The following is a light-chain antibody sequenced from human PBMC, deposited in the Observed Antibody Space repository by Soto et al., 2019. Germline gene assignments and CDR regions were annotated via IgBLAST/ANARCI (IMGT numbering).Light chain of an antibody. J-gene: IGKJ4*01. Sequence: DIQMTQSPSTLSASVGDRVTITCRASQSISSWLVWYQQKPGKAPKLLIYDASSLESGVPSRFSGSGSGTEFTLTISSLQPEDVAAYYCQEYNSAPLTFGGGTKVDIK. CDR2: DAS. CDR1: QSISSW. V-gene: IGKV1-5*01. CDR3: QEYNSAPLT.